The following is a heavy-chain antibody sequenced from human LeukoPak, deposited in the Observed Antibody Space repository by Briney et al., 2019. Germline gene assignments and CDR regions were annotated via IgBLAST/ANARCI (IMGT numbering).Heavy chain of an antibody. D-gene: IGHD3-3*01. CDR1: GFPFSRYA. CDR3: ARDWSHDY. V-gene: IGHV3-30-3*01. J-gene: IGHJ4*02. CDR2: MSFDGSK. Sequence: GGSLRLSCVGSGFPFSRYALHWIRQAPGKGLEWMAVMSFDGSKDYADSAKGRFTISRDNSRNTLYLQIDDLRPEDTAMSFCARDWSHDYWGQGTLVAVSS.